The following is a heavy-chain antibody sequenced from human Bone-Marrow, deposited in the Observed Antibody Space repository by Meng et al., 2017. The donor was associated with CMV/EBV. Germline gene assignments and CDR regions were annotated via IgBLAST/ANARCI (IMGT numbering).Heavy chain of an antibody. V-gene: IGHV1-18*01. D-gene: IGHD3-3*01. CDR1: GYTFTSYG. CDR2: ISAYNGNT. Sequence: QVQLVQTGAEVKKPGAPVKVSCKASGYTFTSYGISWVRQAPGQGLEWMGWISAYNGNTNYAQKLQGRVTMTTDTSTSTAYMELRSLRSDDTAVYYCARDDYDFWSGYPKYFQHWGQGTLVTVSS. CDR3: ARDDYDFWSGYPKYFQH. J-gene: IGHJ1*01.